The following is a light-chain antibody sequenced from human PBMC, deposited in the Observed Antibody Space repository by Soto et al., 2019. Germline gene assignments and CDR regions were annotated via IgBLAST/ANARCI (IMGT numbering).Light chain of an antibody. CDR3: LQYIHYPLT. CDR1: QTIDRW. Sequence: DIPMTQSPSTLSASVEDRVTLTCRASQTIDRWLAWYQQRPGRAPKLLIHKASTLEGGVPSRFSGSASGTEFTLTISSLQPDDFATYYCLQYIHYPLTFGGGTKVELK. CDR2: KAS. V-gene: IGKV1-5*03. J-gene: IGKJ4*01.